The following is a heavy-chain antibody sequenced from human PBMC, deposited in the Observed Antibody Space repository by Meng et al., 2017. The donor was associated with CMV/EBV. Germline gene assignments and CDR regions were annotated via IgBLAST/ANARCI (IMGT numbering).Heavy chain of an antibody. CDR3: ARVKGSTIVDWDY. V-gene: IGHV4-61*01. CDR2: IYYSGST. CDR1: GGSVSSGSYY. D-gene: IGHD5-24*01. J-gene: IGHJ4*02. Sequence: SETLSLTCTVSGGSVSSGSYYWSWIRQPPGKGLEWIGYIYYSGSTNYNPSLKSRVTISVDTSKNQFSLKLSSVTAADTAVYYCARVKGSTIVDWDYWGQGTLATVSS.